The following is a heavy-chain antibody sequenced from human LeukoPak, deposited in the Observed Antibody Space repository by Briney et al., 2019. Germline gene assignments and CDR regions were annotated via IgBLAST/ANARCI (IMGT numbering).Heavy chain of an antibody. CDR3: ARSAQYYDFWSGTYYFDY. D-gene: IGHD3-3*01. CDR2: IIPILGIA. V-gene: IGHV1-69*04. CDR1: GYTFTSYG. Sequence: ASVKVSCKASGYTFTSYGISWVRQAPGQGLEWMGRIIPILGIANYAQKFQGRVTITADKSTSTAYMELSSLRSEDTAVYYCARSAQYYDFWSGTYYFDYWGQGTLVTVSS. J-gene: IGHJ4*02.